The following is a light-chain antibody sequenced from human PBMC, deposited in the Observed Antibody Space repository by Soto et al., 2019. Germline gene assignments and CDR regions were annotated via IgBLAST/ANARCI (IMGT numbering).Light chain of an antibody. Sequence: QSALTQPASVSGSPGQSITISCTGTPSDVGGYDFVSWYQQHAGKAPKLLVYDVFNRPSGVSNRFSGSKSANTASLTISGLQAEDEADYYCTSYKTSSNVILFGGGTKLTVL. J-gene: IGLJ2*01. V-gene: IGLV2-14*03. CDR2: DVF. CDR3: TSYKTSSNVIL. CDR1: PSDVGGYDF.